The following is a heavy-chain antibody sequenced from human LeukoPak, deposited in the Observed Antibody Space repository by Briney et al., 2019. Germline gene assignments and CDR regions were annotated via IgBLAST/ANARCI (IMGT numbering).Heavy chain of an antibody. CDR1: GYTLTELS. CDR3: ATGYSGRGLFDY. CDR2: FDPEDGET. D-gene: IGHD1-26*01. Sequence: ASVKVSSKVSGYTLTELSMHWVRQAPGKGLEWRGGFDPEDGETIYAQKFQGRVNMTADSSTDTAYMELSSLRSEDTAVYYCATGYSGRGLFDYWGQGTLVTISS. V-gene: IGHV1-24*01. J-gene: IGHJ4*02.